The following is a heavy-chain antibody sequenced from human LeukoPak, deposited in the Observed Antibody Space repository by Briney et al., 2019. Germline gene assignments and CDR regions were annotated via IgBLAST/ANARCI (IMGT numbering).Heavy chain of an antibody. Sequence: GGSLRLSCAASGFTFSSYGVHWVRQAPGKGLEWVAVISYDGSKKYYVDSVKGRFTISRDNSKNTLYLQMNSLRAEDTAVYYCAKAWDSSGWYYFDYWGQGTLVTVSS. CDR1: GFTFSSYG. CDR3: AKAWDSSGWYYFDY. J-gene: IGHJ4*02. CDR2: ISYDGSKK. D-gene: IGHD6-19*01. V-gene: IGHV3-30*18.